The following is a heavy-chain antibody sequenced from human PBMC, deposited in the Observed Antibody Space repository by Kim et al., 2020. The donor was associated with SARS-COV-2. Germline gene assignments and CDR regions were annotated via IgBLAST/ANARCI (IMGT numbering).Heavy chain of an antibody. V-gene: IGHV4-59*13. Sequence: SETLSLTCTVSGGSISSYYWSWIRQPPGKGLEWMGYIYYSGSSNYNPSLKSRVTISVDTSKNQFSLKLSSVTAADTAVYYCARARPATIFGVVTAFDYWGQGTLVTVSS. CDR2: IYYSGSS. CDR1: GGSISSYY. D-gene: IGHD3-3*01. CDR3: ARARPATIFGVVTAFDY. J-gene: IGHJ4*02.